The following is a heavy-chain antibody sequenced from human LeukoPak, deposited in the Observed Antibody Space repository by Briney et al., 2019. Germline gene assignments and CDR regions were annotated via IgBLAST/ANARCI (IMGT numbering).Heavy chain of an antibody. J-gene: IGHJ3*02. CDR1: GFTFSSYG. CDR3: ARGYSSSSLEGAFDI. Sequence: GRSLRLSCAASGFTFSSYGMHWVRQAQGKGLEWVANIKQDGSEKYYVDSVKGRFTISRDNAKNSLYLQMNSLRAEDTAVYYCARGYSSSSLEGAFDIWGQGTMVTVSS. V-gene: IGHV3-7*01. D-gene: IGHD6-6*01. CDR2: IKQDGSEK.